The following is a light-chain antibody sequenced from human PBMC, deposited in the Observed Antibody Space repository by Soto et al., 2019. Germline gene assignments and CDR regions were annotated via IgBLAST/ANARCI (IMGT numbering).Light chain of an antibody. CDR1: QSINSF. J-gene: IGKJ1*01. CDR2: GAS. V-gene: IGKV3-20*01. CDR3: QQYGGSPRT. Sequence: EIVLTQSPGTLSLSPGEGATLSCRASQSINSFLAWYQQRRGQAPRLLIHGASNRATGIPDRFSGSGSGTDFTLTIRRLEPEDFAVYYCQQYGGSPRTFGQGTKVEVK.